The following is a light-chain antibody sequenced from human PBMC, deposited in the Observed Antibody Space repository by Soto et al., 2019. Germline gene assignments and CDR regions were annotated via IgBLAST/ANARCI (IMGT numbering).Light chain of an antibody. V-gene: IGKV1-39*01. Sequence: DIQMTQSPSSLSASVRDTVTITCRASQTIDTYLNWYQQHPGQATKLLIYTASTLQSGVPSRFRCSGSVTDFTLTINSLQPEDFATYYCQHSLRAPFTFGPGTKVD. CDR3: QHSLRAPFT. CDR1: QTIDTY. CDR2: TAS. J-gene: IGKJ3*01.